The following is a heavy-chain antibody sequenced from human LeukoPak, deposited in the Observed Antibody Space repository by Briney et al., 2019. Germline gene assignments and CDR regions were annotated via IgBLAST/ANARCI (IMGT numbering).Heavy chain of an antibody. D-gene: IGHD3-9*01. CDR3: ARGDILTGYTIFSNDY. CDR1: GYPFIGYY. V-gene: IGHV1-2*02. CDR2: INPNSGDI. J-gene: IGHJ4*02. Sequence: ASVKVSCKTSGYPFIGYYVHWVRQAPGQGLEWMGWINPNSGDIYYAQKFQGRVTMTSDTSITTAYMELSRLISDDTAVYYCARGDILTGYTIFSNDYWGQGTLVTVSS.